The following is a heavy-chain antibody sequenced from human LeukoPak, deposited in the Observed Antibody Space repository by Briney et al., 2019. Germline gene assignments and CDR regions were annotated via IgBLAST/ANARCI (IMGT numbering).Heavy chain of an antibody. V-gene: IGHV3-21*01. CDR1: RFTFSSYT. Sequence: PRRSLRLSRAASRFTFSSYTLNCVSQAPGKGLEWVSSISISSSYINHPDTVKGRFTISTDNAKNSLYLQMNSVRAEDTAVYYCAGEGREYNDPIDCCGEGTLVIVSS. D-gene: IGHD1-1*01. J-gene: IGHJ4*02. CDR3: AGEGREYNDPIDC. CDR2: ISISSSYI.